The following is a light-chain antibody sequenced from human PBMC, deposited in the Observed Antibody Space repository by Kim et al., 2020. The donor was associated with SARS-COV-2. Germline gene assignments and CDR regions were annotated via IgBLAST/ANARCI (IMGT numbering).Light chain of an antibody. CDR2: SSS. V-gene: IGKV3-20*01. CDR1: HSISSQY. J-gene: IGKJ2*01. Sequence: LSPGERATLSCRASHSISSQYLAWYQQKPGQAPRLLIYSSSSRATGIPDRFSGSGSGTDFTLTISRLKPEDFAIYYCQRYGGSPGTFGQGTKLEIK. CDR3: QRYGGSPGT.